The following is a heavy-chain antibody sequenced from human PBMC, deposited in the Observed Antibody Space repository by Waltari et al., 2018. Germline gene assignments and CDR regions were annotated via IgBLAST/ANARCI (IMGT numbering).Heavy chain of an antibody. Sequence: QVLLQESGPGLVKPSETLSLTCTVSGGSISGYYWNWIRQPPGKGLEWIGRIYTSGSTNYNPSLKSRVTISINTSNNQFSLKLSCVTAADTAVYYCARDHYCSGGACYPGGSAFDIWGQGTMVTVSS. CDR2: IYTSGST. D-gene: IGHD2-15*01. J-gene: IGHJ3*02. CDR1: GGSISGYY. CDR3: ARDHYCSGGACYPGGSAFDI. V-gene: IGHV4-4*07.